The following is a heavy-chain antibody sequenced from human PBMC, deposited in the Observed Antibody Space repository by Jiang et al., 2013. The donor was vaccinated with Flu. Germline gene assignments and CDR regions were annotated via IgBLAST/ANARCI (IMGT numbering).Heavy chain of an antibody. Sequence: VQLVESGAEVKKPGSSVKVSCKASGGTFSSYAISWVRQAPGQGLEWMGGIIPIFGTANYAQKFQGRVTITADESTSTAYMELSSLRSEDTAVYYCARDVPVRIAARDNYYYGMDVWGQGTTVTVSS. D-gene: IGHD6-6*01. J-gene: IGHJ6*02. CDR3: ARDVPVRIAARDNYYYGMDV. CDR1: GGTFSSYA. V-gene: IGHV1-69*01. CDR2: IIPIFGTA.